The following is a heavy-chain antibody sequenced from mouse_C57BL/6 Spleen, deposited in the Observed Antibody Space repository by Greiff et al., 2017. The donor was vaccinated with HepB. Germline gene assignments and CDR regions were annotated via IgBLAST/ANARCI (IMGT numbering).Heavy chain of an antibody. D-gene: IGHD1-2*01. CDR3: ERFLHYASFDH. J-gene: IGHJ2*01. CDR1: GYTFTDYN. V-gene: IGHV1-18*01. CDR2: INPNNGGT. Sequence: EVQLQQSVPELVKPGASVKIPCRASGYTFTDYNMDWVKQSHGKSLEWIGDINPNNGGTIYNQKFKGKATLTVDKSSSTAYMELRSLTSEDTAVYCGERFLHYASFDHWCQGTTFIVSS.